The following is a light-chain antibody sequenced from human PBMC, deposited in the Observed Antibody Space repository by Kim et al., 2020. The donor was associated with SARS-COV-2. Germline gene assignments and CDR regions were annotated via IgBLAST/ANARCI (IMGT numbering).Light chain of an antibody. CDR3: YSAADNNVV. J-gene: IGLJ2*01. CDR2: KDS. Sequence: KKKDRWFKQKTGQAPVLGIYKDSERPSGIPERFSGSRSGTIATLTISEAQVEDEADYYCYSAADNNVV. CDR1: KKK. V-gene: IGLV3-27*01.